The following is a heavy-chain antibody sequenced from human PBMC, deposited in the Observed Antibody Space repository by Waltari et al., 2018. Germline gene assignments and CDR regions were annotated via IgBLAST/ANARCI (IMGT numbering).Heavy chain of an antibody. CDR2: VDNTGPA. Sequence: EQLVQSGGGLVRPGGSLELSCEGSGFTFSNHWMHWVRQAPGKGLEWVSRVDNTGPAQDDADSVKVRFTMSGNNAANAIYLRMNSLRDEDTAIYFCARDYWYFDLWGHGTLVSVSS. CDR3: ARDYWYFDL. V-gene: IGHV3-74*01. CDR1: GFTFSNHW. J-gene: IGHJ2*01.